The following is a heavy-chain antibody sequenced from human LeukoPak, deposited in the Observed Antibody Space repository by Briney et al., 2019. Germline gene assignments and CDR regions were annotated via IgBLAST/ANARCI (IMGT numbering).Heavy chain of an antibody. J-gene: IGHJ6*02. Sequence: GESLKISCKGSGYSFTSYWIGWVRQMPGKGLEWMGIIYPGGSDTRYSPSFQGQVTISADKSISTAYLQWSSLKASDTAMYYCARHRKQWLGAYYYYGMDVWGQGTTVTVSS. CDR3: ARHRKQWLGAYYYYGMDV. D-gene: IGHD6-19*01. V-gene: IGHV5-51*01. CDR2: IYPGGSDT. CDR1: GYSFTSYW.